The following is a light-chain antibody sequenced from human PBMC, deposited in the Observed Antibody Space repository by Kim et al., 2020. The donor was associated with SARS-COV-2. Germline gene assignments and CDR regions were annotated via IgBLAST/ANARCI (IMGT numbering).Light chain of an antibody. CDR3: CSYAGSYTFVL. CDR1: SSDVGGYNY. Sequence: SVTISCTGTSSDVGGYNYVSWYQQHPGKAPKLMIYDVSKRPSGVPDRFSGSKSGNTASLTISGLQAEDEADYYCCSYAGSYTFVLFGGGTQLTVL. CDR2: DVS. V-gene: IGLV2-11*03. J-gene: IGLJ2*01.